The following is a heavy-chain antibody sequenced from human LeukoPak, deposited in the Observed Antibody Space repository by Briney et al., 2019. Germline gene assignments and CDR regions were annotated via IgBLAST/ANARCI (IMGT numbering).Heavy chain of an antibody. D-gene: IGHD1-26*01. Sequence: GGSLRLSCAASGFTFSSYAMSWVRQAPGKGLEWVAVISYDGSNKYYADSVKGRFTISRDNSKNTLYLQMNSLRAEDTAVYYCAKDSGSYSDAFDIWGQGTMVTVSS. CDR1: GFTFSSYA. J-gene: IGHJ3*02. CDR3: AKDSGSYSDAFDI. CDR2: ISYDGSNK. V-gene: IGHV3-30*18.